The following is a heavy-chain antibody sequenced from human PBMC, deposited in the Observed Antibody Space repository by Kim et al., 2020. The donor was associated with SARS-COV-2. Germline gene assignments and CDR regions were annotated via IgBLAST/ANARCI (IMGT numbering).Heavy chain of an antibody. CDR3: AREPSGSIAFDI. V-gene: IGHV4-31*02. D-gene: IGHD3-10*01. J-gene: IGHJ3*02. Sequence: YYNPSLKSRVTISVDTSKNQFSLKLSSVTAADTAVYYCAREPSGSIAFDIWGQGTMVTVSS.